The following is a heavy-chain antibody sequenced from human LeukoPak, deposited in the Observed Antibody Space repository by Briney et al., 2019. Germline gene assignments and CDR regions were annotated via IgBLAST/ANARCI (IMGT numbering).Heavy chain of an antibody. CDR1: GYTFTSYG. D-gene: IGHD3-10*01. Sequence: ASVMVSCKASGYTFTSYGINWVRQAPGQGLEWMGWINPNSGGTNYAQKFQGRVTMTRDTSISTAYMELSRLRSDDTAVYYCARLSDRNYFDYWGQGTLVTVSS. V-gene: IGHV1-2*02. J-gene: IGHJ4*02. CDR2: INPNSGGT. CDR3: ARLSDRNYFDY.